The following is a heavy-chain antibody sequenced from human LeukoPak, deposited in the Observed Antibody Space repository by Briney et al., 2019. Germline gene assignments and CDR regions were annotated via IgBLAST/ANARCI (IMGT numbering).Heavy chain of an antibody. J-gene: IGHJ3*02. D-gene: IGHD3-22*01. CDR1: GGSISSGGYY. CDR2: ISHSGSI. V-gene: IGHV4-30-2*01. Sequence: SETLSLTCTVSGGSISSGGYYWSWVRQPPGKGLEWIGHISHSGSIYYSPSLRGRVTISLDRSKNQFSLNLSSATAADTAVYYCASPMTLVLRGLAGIDAFNIWGQGTMVTVSS. CDR3: ASPMTLVLRGLAGIDAFNI.